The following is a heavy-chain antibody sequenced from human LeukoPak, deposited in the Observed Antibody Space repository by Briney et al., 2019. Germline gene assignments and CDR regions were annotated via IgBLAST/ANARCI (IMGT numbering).Heavy chain of an antibody. J-gene: IGHJ4*02. CDR2: ISTDTGTP. Sequence: ASVTVSCKASGYTFTDYAMNWMRQAPGRGLEWMGCISTDTGTPTYAQGFTGRFVFSLDTSVSTAYLQISNLKAEDTAVYFCARASTPKVGATIYYFDYWGQGTLVTVSS. CDR1: GYTFTDYA. V-gene: IGHV7-4-1*02. CDR3: ARASTPKVGATIYYFDY. D-gene: IGHD1-26*01.